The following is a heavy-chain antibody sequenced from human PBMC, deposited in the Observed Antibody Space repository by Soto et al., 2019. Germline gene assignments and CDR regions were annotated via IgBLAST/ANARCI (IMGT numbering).Heavy chain of an antibody. V-gene: IGHV3-30*18. D-gene: IGHD2-2*01. Sequence: SLRLSCAASGFTFSSYGMHWVRQAPGKGLEWVAVISYDGSNKYYADSVKDRFTISRDNSKNTLYLQMNSLRAEDTAVYYCAKIVVVPAAITEDAFDIWGQGTMVTVSS. CDR3: AKIVVVPAAITEDAFDI. CDR2: ISYDGSNK. J-gene: IGHJ3*02. CDR1: GFTFSSYG.